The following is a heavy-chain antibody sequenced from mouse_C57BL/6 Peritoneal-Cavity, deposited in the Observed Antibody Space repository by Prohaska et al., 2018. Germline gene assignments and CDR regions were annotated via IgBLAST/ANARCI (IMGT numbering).Heavy chain of an antibody. CDR3: ARETTVVAWYFDV. Sequence: EVQLVESGGGLVKPGGSLKLSCAASGFTFSSYAMSWVRQTPEKRLEWVATISYGGSYTYYPDNVKGRFTISRDNAKNNLYLQMSHLKSEDTAMYYCARETTVVAWYFDVWGTGTTVTVSS. D-gene: IGHD1-1*01. CDR2: ISYGGSYT. J-gene: IGHJ1*03. CDR1: GFTFSSYA. V-gene: IGHV5-4*01.